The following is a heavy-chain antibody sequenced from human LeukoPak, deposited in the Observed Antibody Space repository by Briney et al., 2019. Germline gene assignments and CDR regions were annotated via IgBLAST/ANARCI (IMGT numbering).Heavy chain of an antibody. CDR2: INHSGST. CDR1: GGSFSGYY. D-gene: IGHD4-11*01. CDR3: ARRGDYRYYYYMDV. V-gene: IGHV4-34*01. J-gene: IGHJ6*03. Sequence: PSETLSLTCAVYGGSFSGYYWSWIRQPPGKGLEWIGEINHSGSTNYNPSLKSRVTISVDTSKNQFSLKLSSVTAADTAVYYCARRGDYRYYYYMDVWGKGTTVTVSS.